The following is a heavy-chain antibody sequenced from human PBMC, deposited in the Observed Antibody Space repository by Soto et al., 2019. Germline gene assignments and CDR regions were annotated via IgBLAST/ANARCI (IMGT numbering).Heavy chain of an antibody. CDR2: VYYSGST. Sequence: QLQLQESGPGLVKSSETLSLTCTVSGGSVTTSDYSWGWIRQPPGKGLEWIGSVYYSGSTHYNPSLENRVTLSVDTSKNQFSLKLNSVTAADTAVYYCARQWGNWYWAFNVWGQGTMVTVSS. CDR1: GGSVTTSDYS. D-gene: IGHD6-13*01. J-gene: IGHJ3*01. V-gene: IGHV4-39*01. CDR3: ARQWGNWYWAFNV.